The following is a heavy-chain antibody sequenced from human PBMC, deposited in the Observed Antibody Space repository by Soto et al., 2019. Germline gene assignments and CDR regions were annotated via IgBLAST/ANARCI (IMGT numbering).Heavy chain of an antibody. Sequence: ASVKVSCKASGYTFTSYGISWVRQAPGQGLEWMGWISAYNGNTNYAQKLQGRVTMTTDTSTSTAYMELRRLRSDDKAVYYCARTVGATTAVWFDPWGQGTLVTVSS. D-gene: IGHD1-26*01. J-gene: IGHJ5*02. CDR1: GYTFTSYG. CDR3: ARTVGATTAVWFDP. CDR2: ISAYNGNT. V-gene: IGHV1-18*01.